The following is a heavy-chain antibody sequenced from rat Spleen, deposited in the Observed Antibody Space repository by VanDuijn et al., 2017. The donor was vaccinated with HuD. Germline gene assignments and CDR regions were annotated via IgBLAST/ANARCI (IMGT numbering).Heavy chain of an antibody. Sequence: QVQLMESGPGLVQPSETLSLTCTVSGFSLTSYNVHWVRQPPGKGLEWIGVMWSGESKDYNSALKSRLSISRDTAKNQVFLKMNSLQTEDTATYDRARPLNYPGITLGYWGQGVMVTGSS. V-gene: IGHV2-45*01. D-gene: IGHD1-4*01. CDR1: GFSLTSYN. CDR3: ARPLNYPGITLGY. CDR2: MWSGESK. J-gene: IGHJ2*01.